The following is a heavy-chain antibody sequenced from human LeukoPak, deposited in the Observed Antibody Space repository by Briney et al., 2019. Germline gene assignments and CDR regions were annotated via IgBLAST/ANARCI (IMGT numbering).Heavy chain of an antibody. CDR3: ARRHVEYSSSSDPYYFDY. V-gene: IGHV4-39*07. CDR1: GGSISSSSYY. D-gene: IGHD6-6*01. Sequence: SETLSLTCTVSGGSISSSSYYWGWIRQPPGKGLEWIGSIYYSGTTYYNPSLKSRVTISVDTSKNQFSLKLSSVTAADTAVYYCARRHVEYSSSSDPYYFDYWGQGTLVTVSS. J-gene: IGHJ4*02. CDR2: IYYSGTT.